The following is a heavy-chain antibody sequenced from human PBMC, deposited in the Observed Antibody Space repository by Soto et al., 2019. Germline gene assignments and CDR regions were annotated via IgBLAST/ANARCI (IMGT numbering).Heavy chain of an antibody. D-gene: IGHD3-10*01. CDR3: ARDLPRGGDTRYYGMDV. Sequence: PGGSLRLSCAASGFTFSSHSMNWVRQAPGKGLEWVSSTSRSGSFIYYYADSVKGRFTISRDNTKNSLYLQMNSLRAEDTAVYYCARDLPRGGDTRYYGMDVWGQGTTVTVSS. CDR2: TSRSGSFI. V-gene: IGHV3-21*01. J-gene: IGHJ6*02. CDR1: GFTFSSHS.